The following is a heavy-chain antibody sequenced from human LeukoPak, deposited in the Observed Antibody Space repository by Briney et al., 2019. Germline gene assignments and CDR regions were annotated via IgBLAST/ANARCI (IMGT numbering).Heavy chain of an antibody. CDR1: RFTFSSYA. CDR2: TSASGIST. Sequence: GGSLRLSCAASRFTFSSYAMTWVRQAPGKGLEWVSATSASGISTYYADTVKGRFTISRDNSKNTMYLQMDSLRAEDTAVYYCAKVSPAAGSDYWGQGTLVTVYS. V-gene: IGHV3-23*01. D-gene: IGHD6-13*01. J-gene: IGHJ4*02. CDR3: AKVSPAAGSDY.